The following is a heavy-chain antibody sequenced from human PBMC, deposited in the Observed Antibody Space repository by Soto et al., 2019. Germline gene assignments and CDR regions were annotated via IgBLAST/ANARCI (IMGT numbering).Heavy chain of an antibody. V-gene: IGHV4-39*07. D-gene: IGHD6-25*01. CDR3: ARGRGYGHYFDY. Sequence: PSQNLSLTCPGSGGLLSTSCYYGDWFRHPSVQGLEWIGSIYYSGSTYYNPSLKSRVSISVDTSKNQFSLKLSSVTAADTAVYYCARGRGYGHYFDYWGQATLVTVS. CDR1: GGLLSTSCYY. CDR2: IYYSGST. J-gene: IGHJ4*02.